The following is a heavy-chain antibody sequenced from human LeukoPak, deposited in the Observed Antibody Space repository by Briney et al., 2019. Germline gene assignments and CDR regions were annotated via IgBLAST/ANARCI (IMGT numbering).Heavy chain of an antibody. V-gene: IGHV3-20*04. CDR1: GFNFDDYD. J-gene: IGHJ5*02. CDR2: ITWNGDKT. CDR3: ARDPFCRSSTGGYFEDCFDP. D-gene: IGHD2-2*01. Sequence: GGSLRLSCAASGFNFDDYDLSWVRQVPGRGLEWVSGITWNGDKTGYADSVRGRFAISRDNTKKSLYLQMSSLRAEDTALYYCARDPFCRSSTGGYFEDCFDPWGPGTLVTVSS.